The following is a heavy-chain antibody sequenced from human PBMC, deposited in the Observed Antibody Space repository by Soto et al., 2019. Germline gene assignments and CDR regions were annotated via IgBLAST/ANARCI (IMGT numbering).Heavy chain of an antibody. CDR3: GKDWDGSGYYVTADY. CDR1: GFSFSSYG. CDR2: ISKDGRNQ. Sequence: QVQLVESGGGVVQPGRSLRLSCAASGFSFSSYGMHWVRQAPGEGLEWVAVISKDGRNQHYADSVKGRFTISRDNSNNMVNLKMNGLRAEDTAVYYCGKDWDGSGYYVTADYWGQGTLVTVSS. D-gene: IGHD5-12*01. V-gene: IGHV3-30*18. J-gene: IGHJ4*02.